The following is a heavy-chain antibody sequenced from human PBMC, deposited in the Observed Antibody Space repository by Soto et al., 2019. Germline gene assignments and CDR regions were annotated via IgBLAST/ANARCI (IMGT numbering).Heavy chain of an antibody. V-gene: IGHV4-4*07. CDR1: GGSISSYY. CDR2: IYTSGST. J-gene: IGHJ5*02. Sequence: ASETLSLTCTVSGGSISSYYWSWIRQPAGKGLEWIGRIYTSGSTNYNPSLKSRVTMSVDTSKNQFSLKLSSVTAADTAVYYCARDRPIYYYGSGSYYNVHWFDPWGQGTLVTVSS. D-gene: IGHD3-10*01. CDR3: ARDRPIYYYGSGSYYNVHWFDP.